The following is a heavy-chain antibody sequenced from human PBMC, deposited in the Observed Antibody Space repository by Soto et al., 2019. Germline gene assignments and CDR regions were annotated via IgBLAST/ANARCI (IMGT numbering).Heavy chain of an antibody. D-gene: IGHD4-17*01. V-gene: IGHV1-18*01. Sequence: QVQLVQSGAEVKKPGASVKVSCKASGYAFTTYAISWVRQAPGQGLEWMGWIRPYNANKRYAQRVQGRVTMTTDTSTSTAYIELRSLRSDDTAVYYCARDRKLAAYDYADRDAFDIWVQGTMVTVSS. CDR2: IRPYNANK. J-gene: IGHJ3*02. CDR3: ARDRKLAAYDYADRDAFDI. CDR1: GYAFTTYA.